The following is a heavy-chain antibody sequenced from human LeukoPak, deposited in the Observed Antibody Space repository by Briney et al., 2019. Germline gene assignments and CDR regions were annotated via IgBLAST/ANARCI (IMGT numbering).Heavy chain of an antibody. V-gene: IGHV3-7*01. CDR1: GFTFSGFW. J-gene: IGHJ3*02. CDR2: IKQDGSEK. D-gene: IGHD1-14*01. Sequence: PGGSLRLSCAASGFTFSGFWMSWVRQTPGKGLEWVANIKQDGSEKYYVDSVKGRFTISRDNAKKSLCLQMNNLRVEDTAVYYCARGPGDFDASDIWGQGTMVTVSS. CDR3: ARGPGDFDASDI.